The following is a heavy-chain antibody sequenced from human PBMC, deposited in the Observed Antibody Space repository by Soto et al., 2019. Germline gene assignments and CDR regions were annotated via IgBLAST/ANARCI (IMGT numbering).Heavy chain of an antibody. CDR1: GYSFTSYW. D-gene: IGHD2-2*01. CDR2: IYPGDSDT. V-gene: IGHV5-51*01. CDR3: ARHIIGYCSSTSCYGMDV. J-gene: IGHJ6*02. Sequence: ESLKISCKGSGYSFTSYWIGWVRQMPGKGLEWMGIIYPGDSDTRYSPSFQGQVTISADKSISTAYLQWSSLKASDTAMYYCARHIIGYCSSTSCYGMDVWGQGTTVTVSS.